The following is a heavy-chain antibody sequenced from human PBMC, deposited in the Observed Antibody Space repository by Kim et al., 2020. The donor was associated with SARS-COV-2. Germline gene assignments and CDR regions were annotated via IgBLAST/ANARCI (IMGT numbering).Heavy chain of an antibody. J-gene: IGHJ4*02. Sequence: LKSRVTISVDTSKNQFSLKLSSVTAADTAVYYCARSHTIFGVVISYYFDYWGQGTLVTVSS. V-gene: IGHV4-39*01. CDR3: ARSHTIFGVVISYYFDY. D-gene: IGHD3-3*01.